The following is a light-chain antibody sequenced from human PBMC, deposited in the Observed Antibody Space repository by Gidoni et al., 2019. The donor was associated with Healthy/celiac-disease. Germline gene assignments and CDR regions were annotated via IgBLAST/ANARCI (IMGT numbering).Light chain of an antibody. CDR3: QQYGSSFT. V-gene: IGKV3-20*01. Sequence: EIVLTQSPGTLSLSPGERATLSCRASQSVSSGFLAWYQQKPGQAPRLLIYGASSRATGIPDRFSGSGSGTDFTLIISRLEPEDFAVYYCQQYGSSFTFGPGTKVDIK. CDR1: QSVSSGF. J-gene: IGKJ3*01. CDR2: GAS.